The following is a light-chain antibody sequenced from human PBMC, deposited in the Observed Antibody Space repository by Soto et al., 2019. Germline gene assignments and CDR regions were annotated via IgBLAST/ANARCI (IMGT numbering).Light chain of an antibody. V-gene: IGKV4-1*01. Sequence: DIVMTQSPDSLVVSLGERATINCKSSQSVLYSSNNKNYLAWYQQKPGQPPKLLIYWASTRESGVPDRFSGSGSGTDFTLTISSLQAEDVAVYYCQQYYSTPPITFGQGTRLEIK. CDR3: QQYYSTPPIT. CDR2: WAS. CDR1: QSVLYSSNNKNY. J-gene: IGKJ5*01.